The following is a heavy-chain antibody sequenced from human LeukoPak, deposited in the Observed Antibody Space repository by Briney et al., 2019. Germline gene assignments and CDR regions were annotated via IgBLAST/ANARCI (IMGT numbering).Heavy chain of an antibody. Sequence: GGSLRLSCAASGFTFSSYGMHWVRQAPGKGLEWVAVISYDGSNKYYADSVKGRFTISRDNSKNTLYLQMNSLRAEDTAVYYCAKEGSGSYYARGGVYFDYWGQGTLVTVSS. CDR2: ISYDGSNK. J-gene: IGHJ4*02. CDR1: GFTFSSYG. D-gene: IGHD1-26*01. CDR3: AKEGSGSYYARGGVYFDY. V-gene: IGHV3-30*18.